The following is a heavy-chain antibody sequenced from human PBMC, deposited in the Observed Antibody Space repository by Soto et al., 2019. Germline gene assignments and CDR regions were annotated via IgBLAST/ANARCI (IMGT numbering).Heavy chain of an antibody. CDR2: ISGGSSVT. D-gene: IGHD3-10*01. CDR3: AKVLSKNYYYPFDF. CDR1: GFTFSDYA. Sequence: GGSLRLSCTASGFTFSDYAMAWVRQAPGKGLEWVSTISGGSSVTYYGDSVKGRFTISRDNAKKTLFLQLNRLSAEDTAKYYCAKVLSKNYYYPFDFWGQGTQVTVS. V-gene: IGHV3-23*01. J-gene: IGHJ4*02.